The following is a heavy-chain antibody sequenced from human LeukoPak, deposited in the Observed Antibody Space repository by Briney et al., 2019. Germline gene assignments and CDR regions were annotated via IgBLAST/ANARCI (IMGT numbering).Heavy chain of an antibody. D-gene: IGHD4-17*01. CDR1: GFTFDDYA. V-gene: IGHV3-9*01. J-gene: IGHJ4*02. Sequence: GGSLRLSCAVSGFTFDDYAMHWVRQAPGKGLEWVSGVSWNSGSIGYADSVKGRFTISRDNAKNSLYLQMNSLRAEDTALYYCAKDLGGDYDRWGQGTLVTVSS. CDR2: VSWNSGSI. CDR3: AKDLGGDYDR.